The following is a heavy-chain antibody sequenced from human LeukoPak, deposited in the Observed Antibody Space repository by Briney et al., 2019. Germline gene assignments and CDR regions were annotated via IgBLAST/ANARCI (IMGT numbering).Heavy chain of an antibody. V-gene: IGHV4-59*01. Sequence: SETLSLTCTVSGGSISSYYRSWIRQPPGKGLEWIGYIYYSGSTNYNPSLKSRVTISVDTSKNQFSLKLSSVTAADTAVYYCSRAYDSSGYYPRGLDYWGQGTLVTVSS. D-gene: IGHD3-22*01. CDR2: IYYSGST. CDR3: SRAYDSSGYYPRGLDY. CDR1: GGSISSYY. J-gene: IGHJ4*02.